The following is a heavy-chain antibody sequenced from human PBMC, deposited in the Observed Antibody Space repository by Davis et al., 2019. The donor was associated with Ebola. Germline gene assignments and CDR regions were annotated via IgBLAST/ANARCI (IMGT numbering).Heavy chain of an antibody. D-gene: IGHD3-16*01. J-gene: IGHJ4*02. CDR3: ARDADIRIMITFGGVDY. Sequence: GESLKISCAASGFTFSSYWMTWVRQAPGKGLEWVSAISGSGGSTYYADSVKGRFTISRDNAKNSLYLQMNSLRDEDTAVYYCARDADIRIMITFGGVDYWGQGTLVTVSS. CDR2: ISGSGGST. CDR1: GFTFSSYW. V-gene: IGHV3-23*01.